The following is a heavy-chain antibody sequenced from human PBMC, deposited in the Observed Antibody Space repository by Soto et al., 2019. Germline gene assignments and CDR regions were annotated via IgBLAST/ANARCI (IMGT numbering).Heavy chain of an antibody. V-gene: IGHV3-11*06. D-gene: IGHD4-17*01. CDR2: ISSGSIYT. CDR1: GCPFSDYY. Sequence: GCLRRTCAASGCPFSDYYMSWIRQAPGKGLEWVSYISSGSIYTNNADSVKGRFTISRDNAKNSLYLQMNSLRAEDTAVYYRERAGVTTGVIGVFDIWGQGTVVTV. CDR3: ERAGVTTGVIGVFDI. J-gene: IGHJ3*02.